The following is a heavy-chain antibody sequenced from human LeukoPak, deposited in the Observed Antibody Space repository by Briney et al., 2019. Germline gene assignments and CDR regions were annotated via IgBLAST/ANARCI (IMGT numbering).Heavy chain of an antibody. D-gene: IGHD6-13*01. Sequence: GASVTVSCKASVGTFSIYAISWVRQAPGQGGEWMGGINTFFGTANYAQKFQGRVTITADESTSTAYTELSSLRSEDTAVYYCARDLLLSAGYSHFFDYWGPGNLVTVSS. J-gene: IGHJ4*02. CDR2: INTFFGTA. V-gene: IGHV1-69*01. CDR3: ARDLLLSAGYSHFFDY. CDR1: VGTFSIYA.